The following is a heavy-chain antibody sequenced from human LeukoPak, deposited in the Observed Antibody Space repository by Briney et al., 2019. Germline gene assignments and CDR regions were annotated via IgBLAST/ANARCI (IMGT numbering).Heavy chain of an antibody. CDR3: ARGIVGATSDY. D-gene: IGHD1-26*01. V-gene: IGHV1-69*13. CDR2: IIPIFGTA. Sequence: SVKVSCKASGYTFTSYYMHWVRQAPGQGLEWMGGIIPIFGTAYYAQKFQGRVTITADESTSTAYMELSSLRSEDTAVYYCARGIVGATSDYWGQGTLVTVSS. J-gene: IGHJ4*02. CDR1: GYTFTSYY.